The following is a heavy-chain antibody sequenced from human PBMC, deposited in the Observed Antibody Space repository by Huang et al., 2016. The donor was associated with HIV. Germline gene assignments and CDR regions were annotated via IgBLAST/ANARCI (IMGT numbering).Heavy chain of an antibody. CDR2: ISPYSGNT. Sequence: QVQLVQSGVEVKKPGASVKVSCKASGYTCTDYGVSWGLQAPGQGLEWMGWISPYSGNTNYAPKLQGRVTVTTDTSTSTAYMELRSLRSDDTAVYYCARDSTASDYWGQGTLVTVSS. V-gene: IGHV1-18*01. CDR1: GYTCTDYG. J-gene: IGHJ4*02. D-gene: IGHD2-21*02. CDR3: ARDSTASDY.